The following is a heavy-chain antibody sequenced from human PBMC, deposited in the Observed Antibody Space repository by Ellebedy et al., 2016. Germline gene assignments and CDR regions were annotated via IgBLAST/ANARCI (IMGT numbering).Heavy chain of an antibody. V-gene: IGHV3-33*08. CDR2: IWYDGSNK. Sequence: GGSLRLSCAASGFSLSNFGMNWVRQAPGKGLEWLAVIWYDGSNKYYSDSVKGRFTISRDNSKNALYLQMNSLRAEDTAVYYCATDPPDNYGSRTYFDHWGQGTLVTVSS. J-gene: IGHJ4*02. D-gene: IGHD2-2*01. CDR3: ATDPPDNYGSRTYFDH. CDR1: GFSLSNFG.